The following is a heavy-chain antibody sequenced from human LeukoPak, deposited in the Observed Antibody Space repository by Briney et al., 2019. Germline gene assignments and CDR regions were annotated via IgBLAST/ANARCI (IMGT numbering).Heavy chain of an antibody. CDR1: GGSVSYYF. Sequence: SETLSLTCTVSGGSVSYYFWNWIRQPPGKGLEWIGYIHNSGITKYNPSLKSRVTISLDASKNQFSLNLTSVTATDTAVYYCARGWVTVDYWGQGTLVTVSS. V-gene: IGHV4-59*02. D-gene: IGHD2-21*02. CDR2: IHNSGIT. J-gene: IGHJ4*02. CDR3: ARGWVTVDY.